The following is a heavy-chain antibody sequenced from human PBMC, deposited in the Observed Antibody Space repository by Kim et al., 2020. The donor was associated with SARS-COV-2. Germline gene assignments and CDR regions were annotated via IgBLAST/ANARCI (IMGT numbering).Heavy chain of an antibody. CDR2: ISSDGGRT. CDR3: AKSTKLIRGDYFDY. Sequence: GGSLRLSCEASGFIFRNFALSWVRQAPGKGLEWVSSISSDGGRTYSADAVKGRFIISRDNTKNTLSLQMNSLRVDDTAIYYCAKSTKLIRGDYFDYWAQGTLVSVSS. D-gene: IGHD3-10*01. J-gene: IGHJ4*02. CDR1: GFIFRNFA. V-gene: IGHV3-23*01.